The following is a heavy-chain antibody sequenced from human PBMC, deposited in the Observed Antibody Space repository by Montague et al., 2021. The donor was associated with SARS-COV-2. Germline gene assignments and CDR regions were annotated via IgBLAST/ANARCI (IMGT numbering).Heavy chain of an antibody. V-gene: IGHV4-59*01. CDR2: IYYSGST. CDR3: ARAQMNRITIFGVVAEFDP. D-gene: IGHD3-3*01. CDR1: GGSISSYY. Sequence: SETLSLTCTVSGGSISSYYWSWIRQPPGKGLGWIGYIYYSGSTNYNPSLKSRVTISVDTSKNQFSLKLSSVTAADTAVYYCARAQMNRITIFGVVAEFDPWGQGTLVTVSS. J-gene: IGHJ5*02.